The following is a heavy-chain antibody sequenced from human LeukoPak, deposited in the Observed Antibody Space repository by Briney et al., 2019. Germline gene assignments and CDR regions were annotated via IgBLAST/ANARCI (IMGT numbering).Heavy chain of an antibody. Sequence: SETLSLTCAVYGGSFSGYYWSWIRQPPGKGLEWIGEINHSGSTNYNPSLKSRVTISVDTSKNQFSLKLGSVTAADTAVYYCARDSATYYYGSGSYIAPNYYYYYGMDVWGQGTTVTVSS. J-gene: IGHJ6*02. CDR2: INHSGST. CDR1: GGSFSGYY. V-gene: IGHV4-34*01. CDR3: ARDSATYYYGSGSYIAPNYYYYYGMDV. D-gene: IGHD3-10*01.